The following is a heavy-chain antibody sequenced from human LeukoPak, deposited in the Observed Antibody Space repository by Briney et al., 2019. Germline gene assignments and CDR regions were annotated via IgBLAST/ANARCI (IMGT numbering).Heavy chain of an antibody. CDR1: GYTFSSYA. CDR2: INTNTGNP. Sequence: GASVKVSCKASGYTFSSYAMNWVRQAPGQGLEWMGWINTNTGNPTYAQGFTGRFVFSLDTSVSTAYLQISSLKAEDTAVYYCARDRAGVDIIDAFDIWGQGTMVTVSS. J-gene: IGHJ3*02. D-gene: IGHD3-3*01. V-gene: IGHV7-4-1*02. CDR3: ARDRAGVDIIDAFDI.